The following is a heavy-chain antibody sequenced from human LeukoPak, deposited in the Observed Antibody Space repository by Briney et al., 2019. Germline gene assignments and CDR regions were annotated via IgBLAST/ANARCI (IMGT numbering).Heavy chain of an antibody. CDR3: ARDLRNGSARGPNAFDI. J-gene: IGHJ3*02. D-gene: IGHD3-10*01. CDR1: GGSISSGGYY. Sequence: SQTLSLTCTVSGGSISSGGYYWSWIRQPPGKGLEWIGYIYHSGSTYYNPSLKSRVTISVDRSKNQFSLKLSSVTAADTAVYYCARDLRNGSARGPNAFDIWGQGTMVTVSS. V-gene: IGHV4-30-2*01. CDR2: IYHSGST.